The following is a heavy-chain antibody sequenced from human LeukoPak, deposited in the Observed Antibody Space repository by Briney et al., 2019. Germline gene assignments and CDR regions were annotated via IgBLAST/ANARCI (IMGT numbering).Heavy chain of an antibody. D-gene: IGHD6-19*01. Sequence: GGSLRLSCAASGFTFSSYAMNWVRQAPGKGLEWVSSISSSSSYIYYADSVKGRFTISRDNAKNSLYLQMNSLRAEDTAVYYCARDHRIAVAVYWFDPWGQGTLVTVSS. J-gene: IGHJ5*02. CDR3: ARDHRIAVAVYWFDP. V-gene: IGHV3-21*01. CDR2: ISSSSSYI. CDR1: GFTFSSYA.